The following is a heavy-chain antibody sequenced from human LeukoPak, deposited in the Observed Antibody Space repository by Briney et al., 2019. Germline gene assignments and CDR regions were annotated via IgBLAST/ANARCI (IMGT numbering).Heavy chain of an antibody. CDR3: ARGMESIAAFDL. Sequence: SVKVSCKASGGTFSSYAISWVRQAPGQGLEWMGGIIPIFGTANYAQKFQGRVTITADESTSTAYMELSSLRAEDTAVYYCARGMESIAAFDLWGQGTMVTVSS. D-gene: IGHD6-6*01. V-gene: IGHV1-69*13. CDR1: GGTFSSYA. CDR2: IIPIFGTA. J-gene: IGHJ3*01.